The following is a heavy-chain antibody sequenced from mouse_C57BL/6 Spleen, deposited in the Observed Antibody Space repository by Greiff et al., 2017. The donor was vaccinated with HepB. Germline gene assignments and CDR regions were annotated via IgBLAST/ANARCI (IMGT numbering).Heavy chain of an antibody. J-gene: IGHJ3*01. Sequence: QVQLKESGAELVKPGASVKISCKASGYAFSSYWMNWVKQRPGKGLEWIGQIYPGDGDTNYNGKFKGKATLTADKSSSTAYMQLSSLTSEDSAVYFCARDAYGISWFAYWGQGTLVTVSA. CDR2: IYPGDGDT. CDR1: GYAFSSYW. CDR3: ARDAYGISWFAY. V-gene: IGHV1-80*01. D-gene: IGHD1-1*01.